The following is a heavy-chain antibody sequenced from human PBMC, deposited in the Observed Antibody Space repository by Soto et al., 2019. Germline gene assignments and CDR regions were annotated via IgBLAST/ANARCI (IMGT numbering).Heavy chain of an antibody. Sequence: QVQLQESGPGLVKPSQTLSLTCTVSGGSISSGDYYWSWIRQPPGKGLEWIGYIYYSGSTYYNPSLKSRVTISVDTSKNQFSLKLSSVTAADTAVYYCARVHNLYSSSSLNIDYWGQGTLVTVSS. V-gene: IGHV4-30-4*01. CDR3: ARVHNLYSSSSLNIDY. CDR1: GGSISSGDYY. CDR2: IYYSGST. J-gene: IGHJ4*02. D-gene: IGHD6-6*01.